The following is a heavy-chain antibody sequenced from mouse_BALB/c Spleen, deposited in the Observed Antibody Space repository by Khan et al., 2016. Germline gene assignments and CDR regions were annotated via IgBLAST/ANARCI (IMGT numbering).Heavy chain of an antibody. CDR1: GYTFTSYW. D-gene: IGHD2-2*01. Sequence: QVQLQQPGAELARPGASVKLSCKATGYTFTSYWMQWVKQRPGQGLEWIGAIYPGDGDTRYTQKFKGKATLTADKSSSTAYMQLSSLASEDSAVYHCARWLRLYAMDYWGQGTSVTVYS. CDR2: IYPGDGDT. CDR3: ARWLRLYAMDY. V-gene: IGHV1-87*01. J-gene: IGHJ4*01.